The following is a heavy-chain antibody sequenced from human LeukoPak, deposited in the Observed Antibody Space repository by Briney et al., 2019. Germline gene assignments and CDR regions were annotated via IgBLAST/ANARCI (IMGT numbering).Heavy chain of an antibody. CDR3: ARAVAARHDYYYYYMDV. CDR2: ISTMRDII. CDR1: GFTFSSYS. Sequence: GSLRLSCAASGFTFSSYSMNWVRQDPGKGLEWASYISTMRDIIYYADSLKGLFSISTDNAKKSLYLQMNSLRAEDTAVYYCARAVAARHDYYYYYMDVWGKGTTVTV. V-gene: IGHV3-48*01. J-gene: IGHJ6*03. D-gene: IGHD6-6*01.